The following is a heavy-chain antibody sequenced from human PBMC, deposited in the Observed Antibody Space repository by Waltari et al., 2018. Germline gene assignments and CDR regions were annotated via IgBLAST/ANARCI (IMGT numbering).Heavy chain of an antibody. CDR2: FNPNSGAT. Sequence: QAQLVQSGPEVKTPGASVKVSCQASGYTSPGSYIHWVRQAPGQGLQWVGYFNPNSGATKYAQNFQGRVTMTRDTSISAIYMHLTSLRSDDTAVYFCARATHYNWNYVASYFYYMDVWGTGTTITVSS. J-gene: IGHJ6*03. CDR1: GYTSPGSY. V-gene: IGHV1-2*02. CDR3: ARATHYNWNYVASYFYYMDV. D-gene: IGHD1-7*01.